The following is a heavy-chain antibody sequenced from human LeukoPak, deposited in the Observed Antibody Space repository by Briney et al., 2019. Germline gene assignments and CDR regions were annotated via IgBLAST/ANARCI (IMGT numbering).Heavy chain of an antibody. CDR1: GVSISSSNSY. D-gene: IGHD5-12*01. J-gene: IGHJ6*03. Sequence: SETLSLTCTVSGVSISSSNSYWGWIRQPPGKGLEWIGSIYYTGNTYYNASLKSQVSISIDTSKNQFSLKLSSVTAADTAVYYCAREWWGGYDSRYYMDVWGKGTTVTVSS. CDR2: IYYTGNT. CDR3: AREWWGGYDSRYYMDV. V-gene: IGHV4-39*02.